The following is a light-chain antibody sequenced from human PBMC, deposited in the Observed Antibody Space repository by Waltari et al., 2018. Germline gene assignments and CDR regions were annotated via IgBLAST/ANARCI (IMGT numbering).Light chain of an antibody. V-gene: IGLV1-51*02. CDR2: QDN. J-gene: IGLJ2*01. CDR1: SSNIGRSS. CDR3: SVCDSSLTARV. Sequence: QSVVTQPPSVSAAPGQRVTISCSGSSSNIGRSSVSWYQQVPGTAPKLLIYQDNKRPSGVSDRFSGSRSGSSASLAITGLQTGDEADYYCSVCDSSLTARVFGGGTRLTVL.